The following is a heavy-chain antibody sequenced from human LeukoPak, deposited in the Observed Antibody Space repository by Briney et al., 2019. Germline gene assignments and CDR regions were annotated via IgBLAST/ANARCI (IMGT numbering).Heavy chain of an antibody. CDR1: GGSISSSSYY. CDR2: IYYSGST. D-gene: IGHD3-10*01. V-gene: IGHV4-39*01. Sequence: SETLSLTCTVSGGSISSSSYYWGWIRQPPGKGLEWIGSIYYSGSTYYNPSLKGRVTISVDTSKNQFSLKLSSVTAADTAVYYCARHRAYGSGSYLYGGYNWFDPWGQGTLVTVSS. J-gene: IGHJ5*02. CDR3: ARHRAYGSGSYLYGGYNWFDP.